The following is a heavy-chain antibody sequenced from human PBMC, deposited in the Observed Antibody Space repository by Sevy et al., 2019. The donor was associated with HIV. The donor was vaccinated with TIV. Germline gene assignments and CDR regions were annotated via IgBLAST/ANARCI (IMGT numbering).Heavy chain of an antibody. Sequence: SETLSLTCTVSGGSISIYYWSWIRQPPGKGLEWIGRIYTSGSTNYNPSLKSRVTMSVDTSKNQFSLKLSSVTAADTAVYYCAGRIAVAAFDYWGQGNLVTVSS. J-gene: IGHJ4*02. D-gene: IGHD6-19*01. V-gene: IGHV4-4*07. CDR3: AGRIAVAAFDY. CDR1: GGSISIYY. CDR2: IYTSGST.